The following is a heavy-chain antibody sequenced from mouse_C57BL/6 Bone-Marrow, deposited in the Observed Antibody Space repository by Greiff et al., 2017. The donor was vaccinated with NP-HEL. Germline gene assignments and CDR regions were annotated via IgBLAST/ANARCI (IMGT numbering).Heavy chain of an antibody. V-gene: IGHV14-2*01. CDR2: IDPEDGET. Sequence: EVKLMESGAELVKPGASVKLSCTASGFNIKDYYMPWVKQRTEQGLEWIGRIDPEDGETKYAPKFQGKATITADTSSNTAYLQLSSLTSEDTAVYYGAPLSRGYAMGYWGQGTSVTVSS. J-gene: IGHJ4*01. CDR1: GFNIKDYY. CDR3: APLSRGYAMGY. D-gene: IGHD3-1*01.